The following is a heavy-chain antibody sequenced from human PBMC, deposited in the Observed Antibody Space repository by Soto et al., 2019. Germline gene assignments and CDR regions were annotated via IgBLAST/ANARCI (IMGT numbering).Heavy chain of an antibody. D-gene: IGHD6-13*01. CDR1: GFTFSSYG. CDR2: ISYDGSNK. CDR3: AKDSDNRAAPRPFGY. V-gene: IGHV3-30*18. J-gene: IGHJ4*02. Sequence: EGSLRLSCAASGFTFSSYGMHWVRQAPAKGLEWVAVISYDGSNKYYADSVKGRFIISRDNSKNTLYLQMNSLRAEYTAVYYCAKDSDNRAAPRPFGYWGKGTLVGVSS.